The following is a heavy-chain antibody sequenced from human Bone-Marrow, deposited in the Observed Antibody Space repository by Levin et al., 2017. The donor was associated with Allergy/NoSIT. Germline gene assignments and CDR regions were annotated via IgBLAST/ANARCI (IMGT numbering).Heavy chain of an antibody. J-gene: IGHJ3*01. CDR3: VKSLNTMTIHDGFDF. V-gene: IGHV3-9*01. Sequence: PWGSLRLSCATSKFIFDDYGMYWVRQAPGKGLEWVSGISWNSGKTHYADSVKGRFIISRDNAKNSLYLQMNSLRTEDTALYYCVKSLNTMTIHDGFDFWGQGTMVTVSA. D-gene: IGHD1/OR15-1a*01. CDR2: ISWNSGKT. CDR1: KFIFDDYG.